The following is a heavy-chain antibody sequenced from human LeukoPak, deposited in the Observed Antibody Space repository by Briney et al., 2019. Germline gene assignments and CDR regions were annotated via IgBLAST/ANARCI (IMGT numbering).Heavy chain of an antibody. J-gene: IGHJ4*02. V-gene: IGHV3-23*01. CDR3: AKDDVPSNWGTLGLFDY. CDR1: GFTFSSYW. Sequence: GGSLRLSCAASGFTFSSYWMSWVRQAPGKGLEWVSAISGSGGSTYYADSVKGRFTISRDNSKNTLYLQMNSLRADDTAVYYCAKDDVPSNWGTLGLFDYWGQGTLVTVSS. D-gene: IGHD7-27*01. CDR2: ISGSGGST.